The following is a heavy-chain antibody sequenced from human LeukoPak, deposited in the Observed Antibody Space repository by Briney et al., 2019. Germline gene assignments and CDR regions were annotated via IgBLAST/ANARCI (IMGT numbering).Heavy chain of an antibody. J-gene: IGHJ5*02. Sequence: PSETLSLTCTVSGYSISSGYYWGWIRQPPGKGLEWIGYIYYSGSTNYNPSLKSRVTISVDTSKNQFSLRLSSVTAADTAVYYCARFLGSGYYYVYNRFDPWGQGTLVTVSS. V-gene: IGHV4-61*01. CDR1: GYSISSGYY. D-gene: IGHD3-22*01. CDR2: IYYSGST. CDR3: ARFLGSGYYYVYNRFDP.